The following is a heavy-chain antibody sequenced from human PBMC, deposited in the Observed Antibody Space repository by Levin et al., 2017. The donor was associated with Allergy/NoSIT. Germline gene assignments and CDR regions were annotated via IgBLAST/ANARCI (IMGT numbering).Heavy chain of an antibody. D-gene: IGHD3-10*01. Sequence: LSLTCAASGFTFSSYAMHWVRQAPGKGLEWVAVISYDGSNKYYADSVKGRFTISRDNSKNTLYLQMNSLRAEDTAVYYCARDKVRGVMSPGGYYGMDVWGQGTTVTVSS. CDR1: GFTFSSYA. CDR3: ARDKVRGVMSPGGYYGMDV. CDR2: ISYDGSNK. J-gene: IGHJ6*02. V-gene: IGHV3-30-3*01.